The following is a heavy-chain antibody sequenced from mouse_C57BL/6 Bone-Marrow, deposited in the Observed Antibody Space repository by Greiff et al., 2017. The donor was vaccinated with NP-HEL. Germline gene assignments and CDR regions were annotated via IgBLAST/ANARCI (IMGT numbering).Heavy chain of an antibody. CDR1: GFTFSDYY. V-gene: IGHV5-12*01. CDR3: ARHVPLDFGGSSYYYAMDY. D-gene: IGHD1-1*01. J-gene: IGHJ4*01. Sequence: EVQGVESGGGLVQPGGSLKLSCAASGFTFSDYYMYWVRQTPEKRLEWVACISNGGGSTYYPDTVKGRFTISRDNAKNTLYLQMSRLKSEDTAMYYCARHVPLDFGGSSYYYAMDYWGQGTSVTVSS. CDR2: ISNGGGST.